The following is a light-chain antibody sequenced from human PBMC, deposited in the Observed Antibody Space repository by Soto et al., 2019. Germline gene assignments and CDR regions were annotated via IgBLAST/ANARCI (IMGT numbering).Light chain of an antibody. CDR1: SSNIGNNY. CDR2: DND. Sequence: QSVLTQPPSVSAAPGQKVTISCSGSSSNIGNNYVSWYQHLPETAPKLLIYDNDKRPSGVPDRFSGSKSGNTASLTVSGLQAEDEADYYCSSYVGTNGGYVFGTGTKVTVL. J-gene: IGLJ1*01. CDR3: SSYVGTNGGYV. V-gene: IGLV1-51*01.